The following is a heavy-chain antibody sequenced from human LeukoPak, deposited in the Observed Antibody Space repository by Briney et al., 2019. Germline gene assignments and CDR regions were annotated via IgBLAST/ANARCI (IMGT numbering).Heavy chain of an antibody. D-gene: IGHD3-16*01. V-gene: IGHV3-23*01. CDR3: AKNHDQGFLDY. Sequence: GGSLRLSCAASGFTFSSYAMSWVRQAPGKGLEWVSAISGSGGSTYYADSVKGRFTISRDNSKNTLYLQMNSLKAEDTALYYCAKNHDQGFLDYWGQGTLVTVSS. CDR2: ISGSGGST. J-gene: IGHJ4*02. CDR1: GFTFSSYA.